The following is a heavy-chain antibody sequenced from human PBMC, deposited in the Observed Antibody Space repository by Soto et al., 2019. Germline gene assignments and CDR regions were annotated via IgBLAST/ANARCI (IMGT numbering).Heavy chain of an antibody. CDR1: GGSISSSDYY. J-gene: IGHJ5*02. CDR2: IYYSGHT. D-gene: IGHD6-13*01. V-gene: IGHV4-39*01. Sequence: SETLSLTCTLSGGSISSSDYYWGWIRQPPGRGLEWIGSIYYSGHTYFNVSLKSRVSMSIDKSKHQFSLTLSSMTAADTAVYYCAGNRVISAAGTQGWFDPWGLGTRVTVSS. CDR3: AGNRVISAAGTQGWFDP.